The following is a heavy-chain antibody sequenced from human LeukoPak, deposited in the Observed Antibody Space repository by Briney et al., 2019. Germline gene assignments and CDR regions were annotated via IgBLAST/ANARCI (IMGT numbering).Heavy chain of an antibody. CDR1: GYSISSGYY. V-gene: IGHV4-38-2*01. CDR3: ARGTDTYYYDSSGYYYFTIFDI. J-gene: IGHJ3*02. Sequence: SETLSLTCAVSGYSISSGYYWGWIRQPPGKGLEWIGSIYHSGSTYYNPSLKSRVTISVDTSKNQFSLKLSSVTAADTAVYYCARGTDTYYYDSSGYYYFTIFDIWGQGTMVTVSS. D-gene: IGHD3-22*01. CDR2: IYHSGST.